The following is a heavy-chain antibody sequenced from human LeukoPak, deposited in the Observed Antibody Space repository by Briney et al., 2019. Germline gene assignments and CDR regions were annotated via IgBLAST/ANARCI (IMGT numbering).Heavy chain of an antibody. V-gene: IGHV4-61*02. D-gene: IGHD3-22*01. CDR3: AVGPGWDSSGYYREY. Sequence: KPSETLSLTCTVSGGSISSSSYYWGWIRQPAGKGLEWIGRIYTSGSTNYNPSLKSRVTISVDTSKNQFSLKLSSVTAADTAVYYCAVGPGWDSSGYYREYWGQGTLVTVSS. CDR2: IYTSGST. CDR1: GGSISSSSYY. J-gene: IGHJ4*02.